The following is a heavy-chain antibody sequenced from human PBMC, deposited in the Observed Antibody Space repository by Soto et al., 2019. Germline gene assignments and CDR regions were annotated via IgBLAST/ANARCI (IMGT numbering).Heavy chain of an antibody. D-gene: IGHD3-10*01. CDR2: INHSGST. V-gene: IGHV4-34*01. J-gene: IGHJ5*02. Sequence: QVQLQQWGAGLLKPSETLSLTCAVYGGSFSGYYWSWIRQPPGKGLEWIGEINHSGSTNYNPSLTSRVTISVDTSKNQFSLKLSSVTAADTAVYYCARGSGSDFWFDPWGQGTLVTVSS. CDR1: GGSFSGYY. CDR3: ARGSGSDFWFDP.